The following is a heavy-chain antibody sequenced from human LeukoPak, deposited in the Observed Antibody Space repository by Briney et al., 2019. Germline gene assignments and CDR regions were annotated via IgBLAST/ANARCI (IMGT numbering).Heavy chain of an antibody. V-gene: IGHV3-30-3*01. CDR2: MSYDGSNK. Sequence: GRSLRLSCAASGFTFSSCAMHWVRQAPGKGLEWVAVMSYDGSNKYYADSVKVRFTISRYNSKNTLYLQMKSLRAKDTASYVCARDLVRGVILGCYNYWGQGTVVTVPS. CDR3: ARDLVRGVILGCYNY. D-gene: IGHD3-10*01. CDR1: GFTFSSCA. J-gene: IGHJ4*02.